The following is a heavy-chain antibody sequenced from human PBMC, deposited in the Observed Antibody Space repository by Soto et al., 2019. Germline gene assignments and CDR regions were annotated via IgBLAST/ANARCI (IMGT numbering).Heavy chain of an antibody. Sequence: SXPTLVHPTHTLTLTCTCYGFSGKTSGVGVGWIRQPPGKTLEWLALIYWNDFKRYTPSLESRLTITKDTSKNQVVLTVTNVEPADTATYYCAHSRGYNGYEGPLLYEMDVWGPGTTFTVSS. J-gene: IGHJ6*02. CDR1: GFSGKTSGVG. CDR2: IYWNDFK. CDR3: AHSRGYNGYEGPLLYEMDV. D-gene: IGHD5-12*01. V-gene: IGHV2-5*01.